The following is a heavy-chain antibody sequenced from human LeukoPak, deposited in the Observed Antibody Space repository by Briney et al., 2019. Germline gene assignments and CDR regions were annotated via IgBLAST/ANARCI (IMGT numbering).Heavy chain of an antibody. D-gene: IGHD4-17*01. CDR1: GGSISYYY. CDR3: AREDPQTTVPEGMDV. CDR2: IYYSGTT. J-gene: IGHJ6*02. Sequence: PSETLYLTCTVSGGSISYYYWSWIRKSPGKGLEWIGYIYYSGTTNYNPSLKSRVTISVDTSKNQFSLQLRSVTAADTAVYYCAREDPQTTVPEGMDVWGQGTTVTVSS. V-gene: IGHV4-59*01.